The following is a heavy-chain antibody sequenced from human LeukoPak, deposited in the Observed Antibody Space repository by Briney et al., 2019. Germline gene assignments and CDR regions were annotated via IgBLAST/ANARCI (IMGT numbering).Heavy chain of an antibody. J-gene: IGHJ3*02. CDR2: IYYSGST. Sequence: SQTLSLTCTVSGGSISSGDYYWSWIRQPPGKGLEWIGYIYYSGSTYYNPSLKSPVTISVDTSKNQFSLKLSSVTAADTAVYYCARDVVVVPAAMVNAFDIWGQGTMVTVSS. V-gene: IGHV4-30-4*01. D-gene: IGHD2-2*01. CDR3: ARDVVVVPAAMVNAFDI. CDR1: GGSISSGDYY.